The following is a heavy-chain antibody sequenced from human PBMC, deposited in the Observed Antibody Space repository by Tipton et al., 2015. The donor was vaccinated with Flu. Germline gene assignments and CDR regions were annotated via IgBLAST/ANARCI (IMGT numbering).Heavy chain of an antibody. CDR2: IYYSGST. D-gene: IGHD3-10*01. J-gene: IGHJ3*02. CDR3: ARVALRSDYYGSGTIPRYFAFDI. V-gene: IGHV4-59*01. Sequence: TLSLTCTVSGGSISSYYWSWIRQPPGKGLEWIGYIYYSGSTNYNPSLKSRVTISVDTSKNQFSLKLSSVTAADTAVYYCARVALRSDYYGSGTIPRYFAFDIWRLGTMATVSS. CDR1: GGSISSYY.